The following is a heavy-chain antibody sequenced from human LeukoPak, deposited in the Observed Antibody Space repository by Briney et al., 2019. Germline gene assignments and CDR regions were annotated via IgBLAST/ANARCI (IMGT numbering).Heavy chain of an antibody. Sequence: GGSLRLSCAASGFTFSSYAMSWVRQAPGKGLEWVSAISGSGGSTYYADSVKGRFTISRDNSKNTLYLQMNSLRAEDTAVYYCAKDIAYYYDSSGYYGYWGQGTLVTASS. CDR2: ISGSGGST. J-gene: IGHJ4*02. CDR3: AKDIAYYYDSSGYYGY. V-gene: IGHV3-23*01. D-gene: IGHD3-22*01. CDR1: GFTFSSYA.